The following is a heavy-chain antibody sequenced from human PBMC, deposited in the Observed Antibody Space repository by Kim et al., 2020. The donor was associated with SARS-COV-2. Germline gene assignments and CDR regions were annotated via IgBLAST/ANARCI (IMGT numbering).Heavy chain of an antibody. J-gene: IGHJ5*02. Sequence: GGSLRLSCAGSGFPFSADWMNWVRQAPGMGLEWVASISQDGSDKRYVDSVKGRFTISRDNAKNLLFLQMNSVRGEDTAVYYCARDVGYCTSGTCFTRLDPWGEGTLVTVSS. CDR1: GFPFSADW. D-gene: IGHD2-8*01. V-gene: IGHV3-7*01. CDR3: ARDVGYCTSGTCFTRLDP. CDR2: ISQDGSDK.